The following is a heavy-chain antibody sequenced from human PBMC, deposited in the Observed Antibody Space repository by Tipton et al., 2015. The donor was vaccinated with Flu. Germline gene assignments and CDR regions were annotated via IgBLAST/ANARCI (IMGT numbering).Heavy chain of an antibody. CDR3: ATYYYGSGTQSAFDY. CDR1: GYSISSGYY. Sequence: TLSLTCTVSGYSISSGYYWGWIRQPPGKGLEWNGSIFHGGSTYYNPSLKSRVTISVDTSKNQFSLKLSSVTAADTAVYYCATYYYGSGTQSAFDYWGQGTLVTVSS. V-gene: IGHV4-38-2*02. D-gene: IGHD3-10*01. J-gene: IGHJ4*02. CDR2: IFHGGST.